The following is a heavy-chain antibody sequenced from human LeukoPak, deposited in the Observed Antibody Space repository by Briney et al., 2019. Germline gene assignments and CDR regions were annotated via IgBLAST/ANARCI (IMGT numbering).Heavy chain of an antibody. CDR3: AGGFLEDYYGSGAGY. Sequence: PSETLSLTCAVSGYSISSGYYWGWIRQPPGKGLEWIGSIYHSGSTYYNPSLKSRVTISVDTSKNQFSLKLSSVTAADTAVYYCAGGFLEDYYGSGAGYWGQGTLVTVSS. V-gene: IGHV4-38-2*01. J-gene: IGHJ4*02. CDR1: GYSISSGYY. D-gene: IGHD3-10*01. CDR2: IYHSGST.